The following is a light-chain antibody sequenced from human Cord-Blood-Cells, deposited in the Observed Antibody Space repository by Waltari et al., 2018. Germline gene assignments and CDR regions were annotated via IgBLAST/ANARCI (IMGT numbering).Light chain of an antibody. Sequence: IQMTQSPSTLSASVGDRVTITCRASQSISSWLAWYQQKPGKAPKLLIYDAASLESGVPSRFSGIGSGTEFTLTISSLQPDDFATYYCQQYNCYLYTFGQGTKLEIK. J-gene: IGKJ2*01. CDR2: DAA. CDR1: QSISSW. CDR3: QQYNCYLYT. V-gene: IGKV1-5*01.